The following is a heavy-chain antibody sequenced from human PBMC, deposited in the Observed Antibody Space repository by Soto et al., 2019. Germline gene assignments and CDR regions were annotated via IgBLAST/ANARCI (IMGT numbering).Heavy chain of an antibody. D-gene: IGHD6-19*01. Sequence: EVQLVESGGGLVQPGGSLRLSCAASGFTFSDHYMDWVRQAPGKGLEWVGRTRNKANSYTTEYAASVKGRFTISRDDSKNSXXLXMXXLKTEDTAVYYCARDRGEGSSGWLAKDYYYYGMDVWGQGTTVTVSS. CDR2: TRNKANSYTT. V-gene: IGHV3-72*01. CDR3: ARDRGEGSSGWLAKDYYYYGMDV. CDR1: GFTFSDHY. J-gene: IGHJ6*02.